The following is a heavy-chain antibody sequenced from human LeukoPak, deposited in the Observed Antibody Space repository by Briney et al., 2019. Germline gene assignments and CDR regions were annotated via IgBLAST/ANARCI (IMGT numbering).Heavy chain of an antibody. Sequence: PGGSLRLSCAASGLIFSDYSMNWVRQAPGKGLEWISYITSSSNTIQYADSVRGRFTFSRDNAKNSLFLQMNSLRDGDTAVYYCVRDEAYAFDIWGQGTMVTVSA. CDR2: ITSSSNTI. CDR1: GLIFSDYS. V-gene: IGHV3-48*02. J-gene: IGHJ3*02. CDR3: VRDEAYAFDI.